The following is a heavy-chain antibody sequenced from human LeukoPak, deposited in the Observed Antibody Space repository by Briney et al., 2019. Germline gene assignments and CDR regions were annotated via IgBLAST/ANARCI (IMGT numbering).Heavy chain of an antibody. V-gene: IGHV1-18*01. Sequence: GASVKVSCKASDYTFPSSDINWVRQAPGQGLEWMGWISVKNGNTKYAQRLQGRVTMTTETSTSTAYMELGSLRTDDPAVYYCAAQFCTSSACDYPYWGRGTLVTVSS. CDR2: ISVKNGNT. CDR1: DYTFPSSD. CDR3: AAQFCTSSACDYPY. J-gene: IGHJ4*02. D-gene: IGHD2-8*01.